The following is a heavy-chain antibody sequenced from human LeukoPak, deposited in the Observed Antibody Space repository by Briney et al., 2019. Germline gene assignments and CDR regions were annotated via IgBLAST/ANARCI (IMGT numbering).Heavy chain of an antibody. CDR1: GLTLSSYS. D-gene: IGHD1-7*01. Sequence: GGSLTLSCAASGLTLSSYSMDWVRQAPGKGLEWVSSISYSSNYIYYADSVKGRFTISRDNAKNSLYLEMNSPRAEDTAVYYCAKLGHAFDIWGQGTIITVSS. V-gene: IGHV3-21*01. CDR3: AKLGHAFDI. CDR2: ISYSSNYI. J-gene: IGHJ3*02.